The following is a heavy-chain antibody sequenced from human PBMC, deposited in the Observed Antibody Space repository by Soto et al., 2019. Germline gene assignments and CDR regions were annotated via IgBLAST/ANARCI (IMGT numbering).Heavy chain of an antibody. CDR3: ARVVIINWFDP. D-gene: IGHD3-3*01. V-gene: IGHV4-30-2*01. CDR2: MYHSGRS. CDR1: GGSISSGGYS. J-gene: IGHJ5*02. Sequence: QLQLQESGSGLVKPSQTLSLTCAVPGGSISSGGYSWSWIRQPPGKGLEWIGYMYHSGRSYYNPSLKTRVTISVDRSKNQFSLKLSSVTAADTAVYYCARVVIINWFDPWGQGTLVTVSS.